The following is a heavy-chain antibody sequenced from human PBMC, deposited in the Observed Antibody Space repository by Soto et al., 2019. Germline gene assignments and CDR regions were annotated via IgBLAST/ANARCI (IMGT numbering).Heavy chain of an antibody. J-gene: IGHJ4*02. CDR2: IIPIFGTT. CDR1: GGTFGSDA. D-gene: IGHD3-3*01. Sequence: KVSCKASGGTFGSDAITWVRQAPGQGLEWVGRIIPIFGTTNYAQNLQGRVTISADKSTSTAYMELSSLRSDDTAVYYCARGQYYDFWSGYYFDYWGQGTLVTVSS. V-gene: IGHV1-69*06. CDR3: ARGQYYDFWSGYYFDY.